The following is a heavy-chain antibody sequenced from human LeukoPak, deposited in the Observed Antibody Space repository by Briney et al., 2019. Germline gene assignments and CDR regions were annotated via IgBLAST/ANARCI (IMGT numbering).Heavy chain of an antibody. CDR1: GFTFSSYG. D-gene: IGHD5-24*01. CDR2: IWYDGSNK. CDR3: ARDDGDGYNYGFFDY. V-gene: IGHV3-33*01. J-gene: IGHJ4*02. Sequence: PGRSLRLSCAASGFTFSSYGMHWVRQAPGKGLGWVAVIWYDGSNKYYADSVKGRFTISRDNSKNTLYLQMNSLRAEDTAVYYCARDDGDGYNYGFFDYWGQGTLVTVSS.